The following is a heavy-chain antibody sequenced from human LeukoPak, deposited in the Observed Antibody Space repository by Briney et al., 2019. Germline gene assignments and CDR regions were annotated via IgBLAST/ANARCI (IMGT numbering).Heavy chain of an antibody. J-gene: IGHJ4*02. CDR1: GFPLSSYW. Sequence: PGGSLRLSCAASGFPLSSYWMSWVRQAPGKWLEWVANIKQDGSKKYYVDSVKCRFTISRGNAKNSLFLEMNSLRAEDTAVYYRASLSSIVATYWGQGTLVTVSS. CDR2: IKQDGSKK. CDR3: ASLSSIVATY. V-gene: IGHV3-7*01. D-gene: IGHD5-12*01.